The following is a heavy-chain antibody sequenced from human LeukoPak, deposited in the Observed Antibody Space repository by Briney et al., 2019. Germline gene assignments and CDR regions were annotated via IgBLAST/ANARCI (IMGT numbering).Heavy chain of an antibody. CDR1: GYTLTELS. CDR3: ATGRTTVTTPLDY. CDR2: FDPEDGET. J-gene: IGHJ4*02. D-gene: IGHD4-17*01. V-gene: IGHV1-24*01. Sequence: ASVKVSCKVSGYTLTELSMHLVRQAHGKGLEWMGGFDPEDGETIYVQKFQGRVTMTEDTSTDTAYMELSSLRSEDTAVYYCATGRTTVTTPLDYWGQGTLVTVSS.